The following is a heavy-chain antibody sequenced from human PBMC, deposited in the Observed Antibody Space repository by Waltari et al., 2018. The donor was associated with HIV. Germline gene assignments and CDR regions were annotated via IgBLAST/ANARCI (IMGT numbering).Heavy chain of an antibody. J-gene: IGHJ6*02. Sequence: QVQLQQWGAGLLKPSETLSLTCAVYGGSFSGYYWSWIRQPPGKGLEWKGEINTSGSTNYNPTLKSRVTISVDTSKNQFSLKLSSVTAADTAVYYCARTGYGSGSLPLGGYGMDVWGQGTTVTVSS. CDR3: ARTGYGSGSLPLGGYGMDV. CDR1: GGSFSGYY. D-gene: IGHD3-10*01. V-gene: IGHV4-34*01. CDR2: INTSGST.